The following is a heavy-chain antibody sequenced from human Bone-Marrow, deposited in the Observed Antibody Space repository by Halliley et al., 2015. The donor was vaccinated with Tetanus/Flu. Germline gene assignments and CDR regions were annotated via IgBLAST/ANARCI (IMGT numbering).Heavy chain of an antibody. Sequence: SLRLSCAASGFSFSNAWMNWVRQAPGQGLEWVGRIKSKSYGGTTDYAAPVKGRFTISRDDSKNTLYLQMNSLKIEDTAVYYCTAPTGTVGIKVGDYFYYGMDVWGQGTTVTVSS. V-gene: IGHV3-15*01. D-gene: IGHD4-17*01. CDR3: TAPTGTVGIKVGDYFYYGMDV. CDR2: IKSKSYGGTT. CDR1: GFSFSNAW. J-gene: IGHJ6*02.